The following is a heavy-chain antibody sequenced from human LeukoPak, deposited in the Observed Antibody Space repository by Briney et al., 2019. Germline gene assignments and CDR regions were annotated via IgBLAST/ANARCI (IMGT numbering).Heavy chain of an antibody. V-gene: IGHV4-38-2*02. CDR1: GSSVSGGYY. D-gene: IGHD6-19*01. J-gene: IGHJ4*02. Sequence: SETLSLTCTVSGSSVSGGYYWDWIRQPPGKGLEWIGSLYHSGSTYYNPSLKSRVTISVDTSKNQFSLKLSSVTAADTAVYYCARDIAVASTGYWGQGTLVTVSS. CDR2: LYHSGST. CDR3: ARDIAVASTGY.